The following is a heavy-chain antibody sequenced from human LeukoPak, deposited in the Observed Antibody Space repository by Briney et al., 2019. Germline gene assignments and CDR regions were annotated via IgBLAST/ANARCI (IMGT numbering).Heavy chain of an antibody. V-gene: IGHV3-23*01. J-gene: IGHJ4*02. CDR1: GFTFSSYA. CDR2: ISGSGGST. CDR3: AKDLKYYYDSSGYYFDY. D-gene: IGHD3-22*01. Sequence: GGSLRLSCAASGFTFSSYAMSWVRQAPGKGLEWVSAISGSGGSTYYADSVKGRFTISRDNPKNTLYLQMNSLRAEDTAVYYCAKDLKYYYDSSGYYFDYWGQGTLVTVSS.